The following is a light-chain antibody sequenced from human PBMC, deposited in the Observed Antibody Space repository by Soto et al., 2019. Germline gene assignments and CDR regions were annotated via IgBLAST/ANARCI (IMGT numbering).Light chain of an antibody. Sequence: EIVLTQSPGTLSLSPGERATLSCRASQNIITYLAWYQQKPGQAPRLLIYGASTRATGVPDRLSGSGSGADFTLTISRLEPEEFAVYFCQHYYRLPPTYGQGTKLEV. CDR2: GAS. J-gene: IGKJ2*01. V-gene: IGKV3-20*01. CDR3: QHYYRLPPT. CDR1: QNIITY.